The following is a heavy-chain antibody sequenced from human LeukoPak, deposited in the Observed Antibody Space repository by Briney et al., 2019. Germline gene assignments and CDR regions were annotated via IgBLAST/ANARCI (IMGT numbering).Heavy chain of an antibody. V-gene: IGHV3-23*01. Sequence: GGSLRLPCAASGFTFSSYAMGWVRQAPGKGLEWVSAISASGGSAYFADSVKGRFTISRDNAENTLYLQMNSLRAEDTAVYYCAGRSVGSTSFDYWGEGTLVIVSS. J-gene: IGHJ4*02. D-gene: IGHD2-2*01. CDR3: AGRSVGSTSFDY. CDR1: GFTFSSYA. CDR2: ISASGGSA.